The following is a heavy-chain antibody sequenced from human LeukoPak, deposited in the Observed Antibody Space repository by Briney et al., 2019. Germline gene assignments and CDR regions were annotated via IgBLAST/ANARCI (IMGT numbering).Heavy chain of an antibody. V-gene: IGHV4-4*07. CDR3: ARSSEGRYYYDSSGYSYYYYYMDV. D-gene: IGHD3-22*01. J-gene: IGHJ6*03. CDR2: IYTSGSA. CDR1: GGSISSHY. Sequence: SETLSLTCIASGGSISSHYWSWIRQPAGKGLEWIGRIYTSGSANYNPSLKSRVTMSVDTSKNQFSLKLSSVTAADTAVYYCARSSEGRYYYDSSGYSYYYYYMDVWGKGTTVTISS.